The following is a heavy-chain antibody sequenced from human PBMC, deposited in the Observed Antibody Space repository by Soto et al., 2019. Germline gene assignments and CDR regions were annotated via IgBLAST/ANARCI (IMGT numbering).Heavy chain of an antibody. Sequence: GASVKVSCKASGGTFSSYAISWVRQAPGQGLEWMGGIIPIFGTANYAQKFQGRVTITADESTSTAYMELSSLRSEDTAVYYCARDRRGSITMPVLEAPPDDAFDIWGQGTMVTVSS. D-gene: IGHD3-10*01. CDR1: GGTFSSYA. CDR2: IIPIFGTA. V-gene: IGHV1-69*13. J-gene: IGHJ3*02. CDR3: ARDRRGSITMPVLEAPPDDAFDI.